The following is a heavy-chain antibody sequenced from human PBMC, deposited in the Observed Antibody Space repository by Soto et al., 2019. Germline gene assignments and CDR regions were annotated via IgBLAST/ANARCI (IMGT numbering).Heavy chain of an antibody. CDR1: GYTFTTYA. CDR3: AREGPRDRSGWYAFEI. D-gene: IGHD6-19*01. J-gene: IGHJ3*02. V-gene: IGHV1-8*02. CDR2: INPNSGNT. Sequence: GASVKVSCKASGYTFTTYATHWVRQAPGQRLEWMGWINPNSGNTGYAQKFQGRVTMTKNTSISTAYMELSSLRSEDTAVYYCAREGPRDRSGWYAFEIWGQGTLVTVSS.